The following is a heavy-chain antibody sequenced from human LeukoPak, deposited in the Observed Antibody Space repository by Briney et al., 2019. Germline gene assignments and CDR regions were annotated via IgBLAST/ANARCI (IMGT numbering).Heavy chain of an antibody. CDR1: GYTFTHQW. V-gene: IGHV5-51*01. Sequence: GESLKISCKASGYTFTHQWIGWVRQKSGSGLGWMGIIYPRDSDTRYSPSFQGHVTISADTSINTAYLEWSRLEASDTGIYYCARHSDVIGAIWGQGTPVTVSS. J-gene: IGHJ4*02. D-gene: IGHD3-10*01. CDR2: IYPRDSDT. CDR3: ARHSDVIGAI.